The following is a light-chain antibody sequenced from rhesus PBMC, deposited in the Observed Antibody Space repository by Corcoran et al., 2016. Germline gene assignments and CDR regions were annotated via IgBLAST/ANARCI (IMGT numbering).Light chain of an antibody. V-gene: IGKV3-42*02. CDR3: QKYNDRRT. CDR1: QSVGSN. J-gene: IGKJ1*01. Sequence: ETVVTQSPATLSLSPGVRAPLSCRASQSVGSNLAWYQQKPGQAPNLPIYHASIRATGIPDRFRGSGSEIEFPLTISRLEPEGGGAYYCQKYNDRRTFGPGTKVEIK. CDR2: HAS.